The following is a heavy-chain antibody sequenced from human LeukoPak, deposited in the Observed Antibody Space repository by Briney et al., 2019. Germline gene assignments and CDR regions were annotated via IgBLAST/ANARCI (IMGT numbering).Heavy chain of an antibody. CDR3: AKDTASSGWYP. CDR2: ISGSGGST. J-gene: IGHJ5*02. D-gene: IGHD6-19*01. V-gene: IGHV3-23*01. Sequence: GGSLRLSCAASGFTFSSYAMSWVRQAPGKGLEWVSAISGSGGSTYYADSVKGRFTISRGNSKNTLYLQMNSLRAEDTAVYYCAKDTASSGWYPWGQGTLVTVSS. CDR1: GFTFSSYA.